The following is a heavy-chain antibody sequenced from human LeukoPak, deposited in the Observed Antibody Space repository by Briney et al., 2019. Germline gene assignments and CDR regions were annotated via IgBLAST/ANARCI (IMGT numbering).Heavy chain of an antibody. V-gene: IGHV3-9*01. Sequence: GGSLRLSCAASGFTFDDYAMHWVRQAPGKGLEWVSGISWNSGSIGYADSVKGRFTISRDNAKNSLYLQMNSLRVEDTAVYYCARIYLKSASASWGQGTLVTVSS. J-gene: IGHJ5*02. CDR1: GFTFDDYA. CDR2: ISWNSGSI. D-gene: IGHD2/OR15-2a*01. CDR3: ARIYLKSASAS.